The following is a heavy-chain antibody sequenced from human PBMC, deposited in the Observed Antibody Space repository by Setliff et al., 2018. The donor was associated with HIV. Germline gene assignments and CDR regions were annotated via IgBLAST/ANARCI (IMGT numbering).Heavy chain of an antibody. CDR2: INAGYGDT. D-gene: IGHD4-17*01. V-gene: IGHV1-3*01. CDR3: ARSPGDYLFDY. J-gene: IGHJ4*02. CDR1: GYTFTSYA. Sequence: GPSVKVSCKASGYTFTSYAIHWVRQAPGQSLEWMGWINAGYGDTKYSQKFQGRVTITRDASASTAYMELSSLRSEDTAVYYCARSPGDYLFDYWGQGTLVTVSS.